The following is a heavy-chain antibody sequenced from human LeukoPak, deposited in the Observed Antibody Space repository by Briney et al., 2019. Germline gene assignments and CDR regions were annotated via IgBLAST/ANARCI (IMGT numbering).Heavy chain of an antibody. V-gene: IGHV3-64*01. CDR3: VRVNSGSYDY. J-gene: IGHJ4*02. Sequence: GGSLRLSCAASGFTFSSYAMHWVRQAPGKGLEYVSAISSNGGSTYYANSVKGRFTISRDNSKNTLYLQMGSLRAEDMAVYYCVRVNSGSYDYWGQGTLVTVSS. CDR1: GFTFSSYA. CDR2: ISSNGGST. D-gene: IGHD1-26*01.